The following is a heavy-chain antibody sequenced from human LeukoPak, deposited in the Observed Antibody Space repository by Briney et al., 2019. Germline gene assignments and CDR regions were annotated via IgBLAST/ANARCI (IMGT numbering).Heavy chain of an antibody. CDR2: IWYDGSNK. CDR3: ARDTAPQARSPYYYYGMDV. CDR1: GFTFSSYG. Sequence: GGSLRLSCAASGFTFSSYGMHWVRQAPGKGLEWVAVIWYDGSNKYYADSVKGRFTISRDNSRNTLYLQMNSLRAEDTAVYYCARDTAPQARSPYYYYGMDVWGQGTTVTVSS. V-gene: IGHV3-33*08. J-gene: IGHJ6*02. D-gene: IGHD2-21*02.